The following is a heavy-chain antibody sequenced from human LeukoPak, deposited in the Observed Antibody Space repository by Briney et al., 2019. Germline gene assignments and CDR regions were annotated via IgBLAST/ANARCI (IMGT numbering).Heavy chain of an antibody. D-gene: IGHD3/OR15-3a*01. CDR3: ARDQGSGLYNWFDP. J-gene: IGHJ5*02. CDR1: GFTFSSYS. V-gene: IGHV3-48*02. Sequence: GGSLRLSCAASGFTFSSYSMNWVRQAPGKGLEWVSYISSSSSTIYYADSAKGRFTISRDNAKNSLYLQMNSLRDEDTAVYYCARDQGSGLYNWFDPWGQGTLVTVSS. CDR2: ISSSSSTI.